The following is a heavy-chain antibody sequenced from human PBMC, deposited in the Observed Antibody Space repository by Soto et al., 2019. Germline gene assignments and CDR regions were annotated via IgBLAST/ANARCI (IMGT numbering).Heavy chain of an antibody. Sequence: PSETLSLTCAVYSGSFSGYYWSWIRQPPGKGLEWIGEINHSGSTNYNPSLKSRVTISVDTSKNQFSLKLSSVTAADTAVYYCARGSVGCSSTSCYKGRYYGMDVWGQGTTVTVSS. J-gene: IGHJ6*02. CDR2: INHSGST. CDR1: SGSFSGYY. CDR3: ARGSVGCSSTSCYKGRYYGMDV. D-gene: IGHD2-2*02. V-gene: IGHV4-34*01.